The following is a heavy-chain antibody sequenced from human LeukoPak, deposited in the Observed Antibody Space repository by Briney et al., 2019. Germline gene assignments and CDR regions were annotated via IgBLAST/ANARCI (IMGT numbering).Heavy chain of an antibody. CDR3: AKEGRCSGGSCYRSQH. D-gene: IGHD2-15*01. J-gene: IGHJ1*01. V-gene: IGHV3-30*18. CDR2: ISYDGSNK. CDR1: GFTFSSYG. Sequence: AGGSLRLSCAASGFTFSSYGMHWVRQAPGKGLEWVAVISYDGSNKYYADSVKGRFTISRDNSKNTLYLQMNSLRAEDTAVYYCAKEGRCSGGSCYRSQHWGQGTLVTVSS.